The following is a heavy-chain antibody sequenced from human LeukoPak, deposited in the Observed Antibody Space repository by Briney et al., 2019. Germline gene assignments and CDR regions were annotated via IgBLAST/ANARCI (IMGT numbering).Heavy chain of an antibody. CDR1: GFTFSSYS. J-gene: IGHJ4*02. D-gene: IGHD3-9*01. V-gene: IGHV3-21*04. Sequence: KPGGSLRLSCAASGFTFSSYSMNWVRQAPGKGLGWVSSISSSSSYIYYADSVKGRFTISRDNSKNTLYLQMNSLRAEDTAVYYCAREPTTIFSTWGQGTLVTVSS. CDR3: AREPTTIFST. CDR2: ISSSSSYI.